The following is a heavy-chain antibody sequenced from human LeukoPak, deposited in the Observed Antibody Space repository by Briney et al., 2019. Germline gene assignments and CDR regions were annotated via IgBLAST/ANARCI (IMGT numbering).Heavy chain of an antibody. CDR3: ARLTITTADYYHGMDV. Sequence: GASVKVSCKASGYTFTGYYMHWVRQAPGQGLEWMGWINPNSGGTNYAQKFQGRVTMTRDTSISTAYMELSRLRSDDTAVYYCARLTITTADYYHGMDVWGQGTTVTVSS. D-gene: IGHD3-22*01. J-gene: IGHJ6*02. V-gene: IGHV1-2*02. CDR1: GYTFTGYY. CDR2: INPNSGGT.